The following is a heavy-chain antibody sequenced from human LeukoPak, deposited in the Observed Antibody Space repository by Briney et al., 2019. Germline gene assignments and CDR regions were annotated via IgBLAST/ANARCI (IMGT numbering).Heavy chain of an antibody. D-gene: IGHD3-9*01. CDR2: IIPIFDTT. J-gene: IGHJ6*03. CDR1: GGTFSSYA. CDR3: ARAKYYDILTGYSTLYYYYYTDV. V-gene: IGHV1-69*05. Sequence: SVKVSCKASGGTFSSYAINWVRQAPGQGLEWMGGIIPIFDTTNYAQKFQGRVTITTDESTSTAYMELSSLRSEDTAVYYCARAKYYDILTGYSTLYYYYYTDVWGRGTTVTVSS.